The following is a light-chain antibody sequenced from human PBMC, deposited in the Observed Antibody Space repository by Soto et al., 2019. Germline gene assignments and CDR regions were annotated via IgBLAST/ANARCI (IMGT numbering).Light chain of an antibody. CDR3: QQYNNYPLT. CDR2: KAS. V-gene: IGKV1-5*03. CDR1: QSISTW. J-gene: IGKJ4*01. Sequence: DIQMTQSPSTLSASVGDRVTITCRASQSISTWLAWYQQKPGKAPKLLIYKASSLEGGVPSRFSGSGSGTEFNITMSSLQPDDFATYYCQQYNNYPLTFGGGTTVDIK.